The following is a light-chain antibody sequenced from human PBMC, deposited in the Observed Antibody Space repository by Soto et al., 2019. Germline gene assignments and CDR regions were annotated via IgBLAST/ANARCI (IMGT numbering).Light chain of an antibody. CDR3: QEYHSAPWT. V-gene: IGKV4-1*01. CDR1: QSVLYSSNNKNY. Sequence: DIVMTQSPDSLAVSLGERATINYKSSQSVLYSSNNKNYLAWYQHKPGQPPTLLIYWASTRESGVPDRFSGSWSGTDFSLTISSLQAEDVAVYYCQEYHSAPWTFGQGTKVEIK. CDR2: WAS. J-gene: IGKJ1*01.